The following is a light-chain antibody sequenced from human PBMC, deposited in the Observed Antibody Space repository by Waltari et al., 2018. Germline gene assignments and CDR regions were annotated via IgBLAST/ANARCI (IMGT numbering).Light chain of an antibody. CDR1: SSDVGGYNY. V-gene: IGLV2-14*03. J-gene: IGLJ2*01. CDR3: SSYICSSTLEL. Sequence: QSALTQPASVSGSPGQSITISCTGTSSDVGGYNYVSCYQQHPGKAPKLMIFDVSNRPSGFSNRFSGSKSGNTASLTISGLQAEDEADYYGSSYICSSTLELFGGGTSLTVL. CDR2: DVS.